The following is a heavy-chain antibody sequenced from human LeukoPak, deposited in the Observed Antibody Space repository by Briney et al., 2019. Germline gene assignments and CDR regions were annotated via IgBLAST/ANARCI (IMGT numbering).Heavy chain of an antibody. Sequence: SETLSLTCTVSGGSNSSASYYWSWIRQPAGKGLEWIGRIYNSGSTSYNPSLESRVTISIDTSKNQFSLKLNSVTAADTAVYYCASGDFDCWGQGTLVTVST. V-gene: IGHV4-61*02. J-gene: IGHJ4*02. CDR3: ASGDFDC. CDR2: IYNSGST. CDR1: GGSNSSASYY.